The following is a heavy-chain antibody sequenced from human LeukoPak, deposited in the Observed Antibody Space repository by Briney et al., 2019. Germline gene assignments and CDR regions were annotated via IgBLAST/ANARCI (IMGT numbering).Heavy chain of an antibody. D-gene: IGHD4-17*01. CDR1: GFTFSSYS. J-gene: IGHJ4*02. CDR2: ISSSSSTI. CDR3: ARDPADYGDYWVDY. V-gene: IGHV3-48*04. Sequence: GGSLRLSCAASGFTFSSYSMNWVRQAPGKGLEWVSYISSSSSTIYYADSVKGRFTISRDNAKNSLYLQMNSLRAEDTAVYYCARDPADYGDYWVDYWGQGTLVTVSS.